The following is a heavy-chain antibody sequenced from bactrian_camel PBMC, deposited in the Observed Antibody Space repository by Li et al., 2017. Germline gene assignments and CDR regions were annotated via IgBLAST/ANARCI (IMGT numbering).Heavy chain of an antibody. CDR3: AVGHWGGGSCFPAAGY. Sequence: HVQLVESGGGSVQAGGSLTLSCGASGRVYCMGWFRQAPGQGREAVASIGSEMLETDYLNSVKGRFTIRRDNNKNMTYLQMNSLTLEDTAMYYCAVGHWGGGSCFPAAGYWGQGTQVTVS. J-gene: IGHJ6*01. CDR2: IGSEMLET. CDR1: GRVYC. D-gene: IGHD6*01. V-gene: IGHV3-2*01.